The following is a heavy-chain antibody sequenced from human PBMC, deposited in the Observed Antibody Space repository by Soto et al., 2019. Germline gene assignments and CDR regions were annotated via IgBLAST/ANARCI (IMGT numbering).Heavy chain of an antibody. CDR2: ISGDLSRT. V-gene: IGHV3-74*01. CDR1: GFIFSNYW. CDR3: ARGIGFSAQDF. J-gene: IGHJ4*02. D-gene: IGHD2-15*01. Sequence: EMQLVESGGVLVQPGGSLRLSCAASGFIFSNYWMHWVRQAQGTGLVWVSRISGDLSRTNYADSVKGRFTISRDNAKNTLYMQMDRLRADDKAVYFGARGIGFSAQDFWGQGTLVTVSS.